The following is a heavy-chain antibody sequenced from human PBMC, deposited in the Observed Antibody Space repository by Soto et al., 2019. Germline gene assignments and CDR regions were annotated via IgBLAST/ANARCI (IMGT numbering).Heavy chain of an antibody. CDR2: ISYDGSNK. CDR1: GFTFSSYG. D-gene: IGHD3-3*01. V-gene: IGHV3-30*18. CDR3: AKDRGFDFWSGYHYGMDV. Sequence: GGSLRLSCAASGFTFSSYGMHWVRQAPGKGLEWVAVISYDGSNKYYADSVKGRFTISRDNSKNTLYLQMNSLRAEDTAVYYCAKDRGFDFWSGYHYGMDVWGQGTTVTVSS. J-gene: IGHJ6*02.